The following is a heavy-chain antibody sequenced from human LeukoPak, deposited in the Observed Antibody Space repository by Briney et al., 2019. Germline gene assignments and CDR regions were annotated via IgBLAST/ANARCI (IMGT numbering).Heavy chain of an antibody. CDR3: ARIVDYYMDV. CDR2: IYYSGIT. V-gene: IGHV4-59*01. D-gene: IGHD1-26*01. J-gene: IGHJ6*03. CDR1: GGSISSYY. Sequence: SETLSLTCTVSGGSISSYYWSWIRQPPGKGLEWIGYIYYSGITNYNPSLKSRVTISVDTSKNQFSLKLSSVTAADAAVYYCARIVDYYMDVWGKGTTVTVSS.